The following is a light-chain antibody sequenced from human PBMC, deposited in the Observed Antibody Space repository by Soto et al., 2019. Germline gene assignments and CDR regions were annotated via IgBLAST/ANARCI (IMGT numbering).Light chain of an antibody. CDR3: QQYDSFPIS. CDR2: DAS. CDR1: HDISHF. J-gene: IGKJ5*01. Sequence: EIQMTQTPSSLSPSVGDTVTITCQATHDISHFLNWYKQRQGKAHRXLIYDASNLQKGVPSRFSGSGSGTDGTFSISNLQPEDLITYDGQQYDSFPISFGQGTRREI. V-gene: IGKV1-33*01.